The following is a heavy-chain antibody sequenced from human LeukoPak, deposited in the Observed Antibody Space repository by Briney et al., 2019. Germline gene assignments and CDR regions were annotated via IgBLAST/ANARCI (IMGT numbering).Heavy chain of an antibody. CDR1: GGTFSSYA. D-gene: IGHD6-19*01. V-gene: IGHV1-69*13. Sequence: VASVKVSCKASGGTFSSYAISWVRQAPGQGLEWMGGIIPIFGTANYAQKFQGRVTITADESTSTAYMELSSLRSEDTAVYYCASSSGWYYAFDIWGQGTMVTVSS. J-gene: IGHJ3*02. CDR3: ASSSGWYYAFDI. CDR2: IIPIFGTA.